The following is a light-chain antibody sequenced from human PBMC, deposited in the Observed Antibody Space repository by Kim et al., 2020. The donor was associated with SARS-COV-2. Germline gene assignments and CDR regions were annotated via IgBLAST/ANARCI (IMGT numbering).Light chain of an antibody. J-gene: IGLJ2*01. CDR1: SSDVGGYNY. CDR3: SSYTSSSTVV. V-gene: IGLV2-14*01. CDR2: DVS. Sequence: QSALTQPASVSGSPGQSITISCTGTSSDVGGYNYVSWYQHPAKEPQLVIYDVSKRPSGVSNRFSGSTSGNTASLTISGLQAEDEADYYCSSYTSSSTVVFGGGTQLTV.